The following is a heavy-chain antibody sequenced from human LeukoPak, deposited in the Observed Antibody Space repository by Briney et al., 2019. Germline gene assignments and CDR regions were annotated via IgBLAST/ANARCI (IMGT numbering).Heavy chain of an antibody. CDR2: ISYDGSNK. V-gene: IGHV3-30*18. J-gene: IGHJ4*02. D-gene: IGHD3-10*01. Sequence: GGSLRLSCAASGFTVSNKYMTWVRQAPGKGLEWVAVISYDGSNKYDADSVKGRFTISRDNAKNALYLQMNSLRAEDTAVYYCAKDLHYGSADYWGQGTLVTVSS. CDR3: AKDLHYGSADY. CDR1: GFTVSNKY.